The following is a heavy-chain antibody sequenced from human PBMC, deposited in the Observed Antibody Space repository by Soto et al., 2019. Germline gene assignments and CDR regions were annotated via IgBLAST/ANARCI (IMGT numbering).Heavy chain of an antibody. CDR2: IYYSGST. D-gene: IGHD2-15*01. CDR1: GDSISSYY. Sequence: TSETLSLTCTVAGDSISSYYWSWIRQPPGKGLEWIGYIYYSGSTNYNPSLKSRVTISVDTCKNQLSLRLSSVTAADTAVYYCARRYGGTFDYWGQGTLVTVSS. J-gene: IGHJ4*02. CDR3: ARRYGGTFDY. V-gene: IGHV4-59*08.